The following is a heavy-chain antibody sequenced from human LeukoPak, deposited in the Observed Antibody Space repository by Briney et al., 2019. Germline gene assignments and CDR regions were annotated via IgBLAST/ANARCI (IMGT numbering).Heavy chain of an antibody. J-gene: IGHJ4*02. CDR3: ASALAPAANLDY. CDR1: GYTFTGYY. CDR2: ISAYNGNT. Sequence: ASVKVSCKASGYTFTGYYMHWVRQAPGQGLEWMGWISAYNGNTNYAQKLQGRVTMTTDTSTSTAYMELRSLRSDDTAVYYCASALAPAANLDYWGQGTLVTVSS. V-gene: IGHV1-18*04. D-gene: IGHD2-2*01.